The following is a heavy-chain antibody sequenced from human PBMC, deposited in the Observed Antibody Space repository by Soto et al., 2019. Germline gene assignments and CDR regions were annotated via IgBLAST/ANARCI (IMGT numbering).Heavy chain of an antibody. CDR1: GYTFTSYA. D-gene: IGHD1-1*01. V-gene: IGHV1-3*01. J-gene: IGHJ5*02. Sequence: ASVKVSCKASGYTFTSYAMHWVRQAPGQRLEWMGWINAGNGNTKYSQKFQGRVTITRDTSASTAYMELSSLRSEDTAVYYCARGARLKTTTDSWLDPSGQGPLVTVSS. CDR2: INAGNGNT. CDR3: ARGARLKTTTDSWLDP.